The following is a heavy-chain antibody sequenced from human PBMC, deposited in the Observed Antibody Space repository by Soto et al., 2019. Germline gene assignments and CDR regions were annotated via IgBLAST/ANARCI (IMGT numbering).Heavy chain of an antibody. CDR3: ARRARTATTNWGAFYI. D-gene: IGHD1-7*01. Sequence: EVQLLESGGGLVQPGGSLRLSCAASGFTFSNYVMNWVRQAPGKGLEWVSTISYSADKTFYADSVKGRFTISRDNSRDTLFLQMNSLRADDAAVYYCARRARTATTNWGAFYIWGQGTMVTVSS. CDR2: ISYSADKT. J-gene: IGHJ3*02. CDR1: GFTFSNYV. V-gene: IGHV3-23*01.